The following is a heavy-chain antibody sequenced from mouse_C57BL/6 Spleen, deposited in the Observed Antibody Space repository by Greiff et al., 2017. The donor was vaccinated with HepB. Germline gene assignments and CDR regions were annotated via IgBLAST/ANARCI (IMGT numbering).Heavy chain of an antibody. CDR2: IYPSDSET. Sequence: QVQLQQPGAELVRPGSSVKLSCKASGYTFTSYWMDWVKQRPGQGLEWIGNIYPSDSETHYNQKFKDKATLTVDKSSSTAYMQLSSLTSADSAVYYCARLYYGSSPYARDYWGQGTSVTVSS. V-gene: IGHV1-61*01. D-gene: IGHD1-1*01. CDR3: ARLYYGSSPYARDY. CDR1: GYTFTSYW. J-gene: IGHJ4*01.